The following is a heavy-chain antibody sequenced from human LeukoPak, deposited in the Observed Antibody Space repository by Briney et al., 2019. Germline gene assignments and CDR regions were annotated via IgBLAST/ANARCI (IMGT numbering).Heavy chain of an antibody. CDR3: ARYGSGSYREFDS. D-gene: IGHD3-10*01. J-gene: IGHJ4*02. Sequence: PSETLSLTCTVSGGSISIDTFYWGWIRQPPGKGLEWIGSIYYSGNTYYNPSVETRVTISVDTSKNQFSLKLSSVTAADTAVYYCARYGSGSYREFDSWGQGTLVTVSS. V-gene: IGHV4-39*07. CDR1: GGSISIDTFY. CDR2: IYYSGNT.